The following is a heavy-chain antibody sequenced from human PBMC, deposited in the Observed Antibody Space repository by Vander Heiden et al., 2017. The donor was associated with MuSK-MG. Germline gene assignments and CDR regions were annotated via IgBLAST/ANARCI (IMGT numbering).Heavy chain of an antibody. V-gene: IGHV1-18*01. D-gene: IGHD6-19*01. CDR1: AYPFNSYG. Sequence: QVQLVQSGADVQKPGASVKVSCTASAYPFNSYGISWVRQAPGQGLEWMGWISGYNGDTNYAQKIQGRVTMTTDTSTSTAYMELRSLTSDDTAVYYCARDVRTVAGTDHGAYWGQGTLVTVSS. J-gene: IGHJ4*02. CDR2: ISGYNGDT. CDR3: ARDVRTVAGTDHGAY.